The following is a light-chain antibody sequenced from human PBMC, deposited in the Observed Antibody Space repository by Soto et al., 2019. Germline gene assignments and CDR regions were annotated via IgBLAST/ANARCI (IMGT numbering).Light chain of an antibody. CDR2: GTS. V-gene: IGKV3-20*01. CDR3: QHFDGSRWT. J-gene: IGKJ1*01. CDR1: QSVSSRY. Sequence: EIVLTQSPGTLSLSPGEGATLSCRASQSVSSRYLAWYQQKPGQAPRLLMYGTSSRATGIPDRFDGSGSGTDFTRTISRLEHEDFAVYFCQHFDGSRWTVGQGTKVEF.